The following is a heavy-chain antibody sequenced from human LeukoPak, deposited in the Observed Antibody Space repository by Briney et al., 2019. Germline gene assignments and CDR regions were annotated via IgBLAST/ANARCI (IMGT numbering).Heavy chain of an antibody. J-gene: IGHJ4*02. Sequence: PGGSLRLSCAASGFTFSNYAMSWVRQAPGKGLEWVSAISRSGDTTYYADSVKGRFTISRDNSKNTLYLQMNSLRAEDTAVYYCARDSFYDSSGLIDYWGRGTLVTVSS. CDR1: GFTFSNYA. CDR2: ISRSGDTT. CDR3: ARDSFYDSSGLIDY. D-gene: IGHD3-22*01. V-gene: IGHV3-23*01.